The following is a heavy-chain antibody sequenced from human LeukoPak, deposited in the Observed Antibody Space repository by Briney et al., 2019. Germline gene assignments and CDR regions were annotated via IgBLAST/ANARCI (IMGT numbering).Heavy chain of an antibody. V-gene: IGHV3-15*05. CDR1: GFSFTNAW. CDR2: IKSKTDGGTI. J-gene: IGHJ4*02. CDR3: TTVTLRPVGL. Sequence: GGSLRLSCAASGFSFTNAWMSWVRQAPGKGLEWVGRIKSKTDGGTIDYAAPVKGRFTISRDDSKNTPFLQMNSLKIEDTAVYYCTTVTLRPVGLWGQGTLVTVSS. D-gene: IGHD3-10*01.